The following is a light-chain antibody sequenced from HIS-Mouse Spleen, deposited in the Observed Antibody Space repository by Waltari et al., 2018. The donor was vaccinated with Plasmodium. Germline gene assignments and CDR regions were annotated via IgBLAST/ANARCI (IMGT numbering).Light chain of an antibody. J-gene: IGLJ3*02. CDR2: EDI. CDR1: ALPKKY. CDR3: YSTDSSGNHRV. V-gene: IGLV3-10*01. Sequence: SYELTQPPSVSVSPGQTARITCSGDALPKKYAYWYQQKSGQPPVLVIYEDIKRPSGIPERFSGSSSGTMATLTISGAQVEDEADYYCYSTDSSGNHRVFGGGTKLTVL.